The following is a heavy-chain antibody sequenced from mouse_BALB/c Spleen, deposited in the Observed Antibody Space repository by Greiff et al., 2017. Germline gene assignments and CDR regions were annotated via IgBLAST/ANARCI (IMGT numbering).Heavy chain of an antibody. D-gene: IGHD1-1*01. CDR3: ARDGYYGSTWLAY. CDR1: GYTFTSYV. CDR2: INPYNDGT. V-gene: IGHV1-14*01. J-gene: IGHJ3*01. Sequence: VQLQQSGPELVKPGASVKMSCKASGYTFTSYVMHWVKQKPGQGLEWIGYINPYNDGTKYNEKFKGKATLTSDKSSSTAYMELSSLTSEDSAVYYCARDGYYGSTWLAYWGQGTLVTVSA.